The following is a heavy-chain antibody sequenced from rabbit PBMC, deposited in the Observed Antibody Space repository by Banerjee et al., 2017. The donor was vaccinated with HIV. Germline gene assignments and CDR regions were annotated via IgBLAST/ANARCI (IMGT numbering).Heavy chain of an antibody. CDR1: GFDFSSNV. CDR3: ARDGGSSVYTQYYFNL. V-gene: IGHV1S47*01. Sequence: EESGGDLVQPEGSLTLTCKASGFDFSSNVMCWVRQAPGKGPEWIACIDNGDGSTYYANWVNGRFTISRSTSLNTVTLQMTSLTAADTATYFCARDGGSSVYTQYYFNLWAQAPWSPS. CDR2: IDNGDGST. D-gene: IGHD8-1*01. J-gene: IGHJ4*01.